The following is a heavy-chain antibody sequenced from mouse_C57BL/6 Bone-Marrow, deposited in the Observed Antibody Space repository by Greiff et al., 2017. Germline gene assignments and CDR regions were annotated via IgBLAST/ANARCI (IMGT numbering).Heavy chain of an antibody. CDR2: IYPGSGST. J-gene: IGHJ2*01. V-gene: IGHV1-55*01. D-gene: IGHD2-2*01. CDR3: AREEGVYGYYFDY. Sequence: VQLQQPGAELVQPGASVKMSCTASGYTFTSYWITWVKQRPGQGLAWIGVIYPGSGSTNYNEKFKSKATLTVDTSSSTAYLQLSSLTSEDSAVYYCAREEGVYGYYFDYWGQGTTLTVSS. CDR1: GYTFTSYW.